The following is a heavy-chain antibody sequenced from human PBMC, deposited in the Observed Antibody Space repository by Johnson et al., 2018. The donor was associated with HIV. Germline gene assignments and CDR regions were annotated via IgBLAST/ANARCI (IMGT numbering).Heavy chain of an antibody. CDR3: AFESGSYFRHAFDV. J-gene: IGHJ3*01. CDR2: IYSGDNT. D-gene: IGHD1-26*01. Sequence: MQLVESGGGLVQPGGSLRLSCAASGFSVSSNYMTWVRQAPGKGLEWVSIIYSGDNTGYADSVKGRFTISRDNSKNTLYLQMNSLRSEDTAVYSCAFESGSYFRHAFDVWGQGTMVTVSS. V-gene: IGHV3-66*01. CDR1: GFSVSSNY.